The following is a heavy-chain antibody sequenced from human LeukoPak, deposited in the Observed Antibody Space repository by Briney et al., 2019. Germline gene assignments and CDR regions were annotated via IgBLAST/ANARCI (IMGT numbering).Heavy chain of an antibody. CDR3: ARGVAAGIWYYFDY. CDR1: GYTFTSYD. J-gene: IGHJ4*02. V-gene: IGHV1-8*01. Sequence: ASVKVSCKASGYTFTSYDINWVRQATGQGLEWMGWMNPNSGNTGYAQKFQGRVTMTRNTSISTAYMELSSLRSEDTAVYYCARGVAAGIWYYFDYWGQGTLVTVSS. D-gene: IGHD6-13*01. CDR2: MNPNSGNT.